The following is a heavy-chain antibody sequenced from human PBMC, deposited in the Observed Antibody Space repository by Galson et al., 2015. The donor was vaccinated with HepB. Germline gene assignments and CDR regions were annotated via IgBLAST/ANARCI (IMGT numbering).Heavy chain of an antibody. Sequence: SLRLSCEASGFAFDSHAMSWVRQAPGRGLEWNSGITGKGDSTFYADSVKGRFTVSKDNSNNMLYLQMNSLRAEDAGLYFCAKGYGLFDSWGQGILVTVSS. CDR2: ITGKGDST. J-gene: IGHJ5*01. V-gene: IGHV3-23*01. D-gene: IGHD5-18*01. CDR1: GFAFDSHA. CDR3: AKGYGLFDS.